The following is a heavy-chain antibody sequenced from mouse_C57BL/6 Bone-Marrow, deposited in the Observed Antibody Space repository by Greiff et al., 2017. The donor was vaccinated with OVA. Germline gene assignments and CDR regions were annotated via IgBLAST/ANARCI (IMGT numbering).Heavy chain of an antibody. CDR2: IYPGGGYT. CDR1: GYTFTNYW. D-gene: IGHD1-1*01. V-gene: IGHV1-63*01. Sequence: QVQLQQSGAELVRPGTSVKMSCKASGYTFTNYWIGWAKQRPGHGLEWIGDIYPGGGYTNYNEKFKGKATLTADKSSSTAYMQFSSLTSEDSAIYYCARSKDYYGSSYWYFDVWGTGTTVTVSS. J-gene: IGHJ1*03. CDR3: ARSKDYYGSSYWYFDV.